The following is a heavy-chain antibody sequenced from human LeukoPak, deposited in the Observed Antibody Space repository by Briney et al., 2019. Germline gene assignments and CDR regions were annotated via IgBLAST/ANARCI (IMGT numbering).Heavy chain of an antibody. J-gene: IGHJ5*02. CDR1: GGSVSRAGYY. V-gene: IGHV4-30-2*02. Sequence: SQTLSLTCTVSGGSVSRAGYYWSWIRQPPGKGLKWIGYIYFGETTAYSPSLKSRVSVAVDRSKNQFSLNVTSVTAADTAVYYCATLGEECEHRSTFDAWCQGTPVPVSS. D-gene: IGHD2-21*01. CDR3: ATLGEECEHRSTFDA. CDR2: IYFGETT.